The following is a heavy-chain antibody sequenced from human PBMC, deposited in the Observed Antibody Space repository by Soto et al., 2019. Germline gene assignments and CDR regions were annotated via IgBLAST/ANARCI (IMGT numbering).Heavy chain of an antibody. V-gene: IGHV2-70*11. CDR2: IDWDDDK. Sequence: SGPTLVNPTQTLTLTCTFSGFSLSTSKMCVSWIRQPPGKALEWLARIDWDDDKYYNTSLKTRLTISKDTSKNQVVLTMTDMDPVDTATYYCARMMFGRNVYYIDSWGQGTLVTVSS. CDR1: GFSLSTSKMC. D-gene: IGHD3-10*02. CDR3: ARMMFGRNVYYIDS. J-gene: IGHJ4*02.